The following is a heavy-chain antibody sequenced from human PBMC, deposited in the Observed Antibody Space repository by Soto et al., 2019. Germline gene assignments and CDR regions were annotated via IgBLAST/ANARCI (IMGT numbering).Heavy chain of an antibody. CDR2: INAGNGNT. CDR1: GYTFTSYA. V-gene: IGHV1-3*01. CDR3: ARDGIVGATDI. D-gene: IGHD1-26*01. J-gene: IGHJ3*02. Sequence: QVQLVQSGAEVKKPGASVKVSCKASGYTFTSYAMHWVRQAPGQSLEWMGWINAGNGNTKYSQKFQGRVTITRDTSASTAYMELSSLRSEDTAVYYCARDGIVGATDIWGQGTMVTVSS.